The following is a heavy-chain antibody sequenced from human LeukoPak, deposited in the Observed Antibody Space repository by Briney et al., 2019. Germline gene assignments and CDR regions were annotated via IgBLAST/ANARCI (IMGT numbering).Heavy chain of an antibody. CDR3: ARDCSSTSCSLSGYYYYMDV. CDR1: GFTFSSYS. CDR2: ISSSSSYI. Sequence: PGGSLRLSCAASGFTFSSYSMNWVRQAPGKGLEWVSSISSSSSYIYYADSVKGRFTISRDNAKNSLYLQMNSLRAEDTAVYYCARDCSSTSCSLSGYYYYMDVWGKGTTVTVSS. V-gene: IGHV3-21*01. J-gene: IGHJ6*03. D-gene: IGHD2-2*01.